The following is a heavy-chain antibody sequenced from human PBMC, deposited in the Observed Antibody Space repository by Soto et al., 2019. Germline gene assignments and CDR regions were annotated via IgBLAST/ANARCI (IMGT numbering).Heavy chain of an antibody. Sequence: SETLSLTCTVSGGSISSGGYYWSWIRQHPGKGLEWIGYIYYSGSTYYDPSLKSRVTISVDTSKNQFSLKLSSVTAADTAVYYCARARQLLRPRWLDPWGQGTLVTVSS. J-gene: IGHJ5*02. D-gene: IGHD2-2*01. CDR2: IYYSGST. V-gene: IGHV4-31*03. CDR1: GGSISSGGYY. CDR3: ARARQLLRPRWLDP.